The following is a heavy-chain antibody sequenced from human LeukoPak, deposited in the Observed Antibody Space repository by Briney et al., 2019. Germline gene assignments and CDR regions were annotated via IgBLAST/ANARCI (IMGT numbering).Heavy chain of an antibody. Sequence: QSGGSLRLPCAASGLTVSSNYMSWVRQAPGKGLEWVSVIYTGGSTYYADSVKGRVTISIENSKNTLYLQMNSLRAEDTAVYYCARGLRQWLTRHAFDIWGQGTMVTVSS. CDR1: GLTVSSNY. D-gene: IGHD6-19*01. V-gene: IGHV3-53*05. J-gene: IGHJ3*02. CDR3: ARGLRQWLTRHAFDI. CDR2: IYTGGST.